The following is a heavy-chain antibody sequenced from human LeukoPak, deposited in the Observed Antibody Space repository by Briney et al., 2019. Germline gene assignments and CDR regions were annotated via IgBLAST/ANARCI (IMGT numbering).Heavy chain of an antibody. CDR2: IYHSGST. CDR1: GYSISSGYY. Sequence: PSETLSLTCTVSGYSISSGYYWGWIRQPPGKGLEWIGNIYHSGSTYYNPSLKSRVTISVDTSRNQFSLKLTSVTAADTAIYYCARDVDGLGIDYWGQGALVTVSS. D-gene: IGHD3/OR15-3a*01. J-gene: IGHJ4*02. V-gene: IGHV4-38-2*02. CDR3: ARDVDGLGIDY.